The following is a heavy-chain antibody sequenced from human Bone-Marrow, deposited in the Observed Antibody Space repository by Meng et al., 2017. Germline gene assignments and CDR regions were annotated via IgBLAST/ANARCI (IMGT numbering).Heavy chain of an antibody. CDR2: IYHSGST. CDR1: GGSISSSNW. J-gene: IGHJ3*02. CDR3: ASRFNCYGSGSYPDDAFDI. D-gene: IGHD3-10*01. V-gene: IGHV4-4*02. Sequence: SETLSLTCAVSGGSISSSNWWSWVRQPPGKGLEWIGEIYHSGSTNYNPSLKSRVTISVDKSKNQFSLKLSSVTAADAAVYYCASRFNCYGSGSYPDDAFDIWGQGTMVTVSS.